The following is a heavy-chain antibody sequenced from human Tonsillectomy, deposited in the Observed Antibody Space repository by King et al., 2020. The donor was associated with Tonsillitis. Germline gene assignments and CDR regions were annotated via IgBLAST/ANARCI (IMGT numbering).Heavy chain of an antibody. CDR3: AGIRTGVRYFDL. Sequence: VQLQQWGAGLLKPSETLSLTCAVFGGSFSDYFWSWIRQPPGKGLEWIGEINHSGIKNYNPSLKSRVTISLDTSKNQFSLKLSSVTAADTAVYYCAGIRTGVRYFDLWGRGTLVTVSS. CDR1: GGSFSDYF. CDR2: INHSGIK. J-gene: IGHJ2*01. D-gene: IGHD7-27*01. V-gene: IGHV4-34*01.